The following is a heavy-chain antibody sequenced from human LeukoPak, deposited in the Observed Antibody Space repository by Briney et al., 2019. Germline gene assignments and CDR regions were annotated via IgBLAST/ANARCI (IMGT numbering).Heavy chain of an antibody. CDR3: ARYKVTTTYYFDY. D-gene: IGHD4-17*01. V-gene: IGHV4-31*03. CDR1: GGSISSGGYY. Sequence: SQTLSLTCTVSGGSISSGGYYSSWIRQPPGKGLEWTGYIYYSGSTYYTPSLKSRVIISVDTSKDQFSLKLSSVTAADTAVYYCARYKVTTTYYFDYLGQGTLVTVSA. CDR2: IYYSGST. J-gene: IGHJ4*02.